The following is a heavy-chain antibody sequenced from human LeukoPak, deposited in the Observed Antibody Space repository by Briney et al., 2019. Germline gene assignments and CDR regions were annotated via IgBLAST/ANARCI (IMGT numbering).Heavy chain of an antibody. CDR2: IYYSGST. D-gene: IGHD1/OR15-1a*01. J-gene: IGHJ4*02. V-gene: IGHV4-59*11. CDR1: GGSISSHY. Sequence: SETLSLTCTVSGGSISSHYWSWFRQPPGKGLEWIGYIYYSGSTNYNPSLKSRVTISVDTSKNQFSLKLSSVTAADTAVYYCARDRVGITGTAYYFDYWGQGTLVTVSS. CDR3: ARDRVGITGTAYYFDY.